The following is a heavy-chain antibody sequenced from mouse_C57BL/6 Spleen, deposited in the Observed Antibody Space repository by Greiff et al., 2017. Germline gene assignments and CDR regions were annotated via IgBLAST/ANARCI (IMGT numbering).Heavy chain of an antibody. Sequence: QVQLKQPGAELVKPGASVKVSCKASGYTFTSYWMHWVKQRPGQGLEWIGRIHPSDSDTNYNQKFKGKATLTVDKSSSTAYMQRSSLTSEDSAVYYCAITGTRAWFAYWGQGTLVTVSA. D-gene: IGHD4-1*01. CDR2: IHPSDSDT. CDR1: GYTFTSYW. V-gene: IGHV1-74*01. J-gene: IGHJ3*01. CDR3: AITGTRAWFAY.